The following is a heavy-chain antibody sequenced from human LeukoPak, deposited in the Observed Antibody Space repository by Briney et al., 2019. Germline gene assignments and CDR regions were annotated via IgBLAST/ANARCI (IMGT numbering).Heavy chain of an antibody. CDR3: ARAGIDVVVTAIPFVFAFDI. J-gene: IGHJ3*02. V-gene: IGHV3-21*01. CDR1: GFTFSSYS. Sequence: GGSLRLSCAASGFTFSSYSMNWVRLAPGKGLEWVSSISSSSSYIYYADSVKGRFTISRDNAKNSLYLQMNSLRAEDTAVYYCARAGIDVVVTAIPFVFAFDIWGQGTMVTVSS. CDR2: ISSSSSYI. D-gene: IGHD2-21*02.